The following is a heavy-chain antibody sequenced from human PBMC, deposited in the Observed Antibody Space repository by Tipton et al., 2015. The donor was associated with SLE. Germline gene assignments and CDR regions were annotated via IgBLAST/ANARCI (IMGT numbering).Heavy chain of an antibody. V-gene: IGHV3-7*03. J-gene: IGHJ4*02. Sequence: SLRLSCAASGFTFSSYWMSWVRQAPGKGLEWVANIKQDGSEKYYVDSVKGRFTISRDNAKNSLYLQMNSLRAEDTAVYYCAKEGLSNYYFDYWGQGTLVTVSS. D-gene: IGHD4-11*01. CDR1: GFTFSSYW. CDR3: AKEGLSNYYFDY. CDR2: IKQDGSEK.